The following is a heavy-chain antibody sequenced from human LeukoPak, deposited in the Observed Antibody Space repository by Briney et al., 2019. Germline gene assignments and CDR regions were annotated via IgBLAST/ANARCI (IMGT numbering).Heavy chain of an antibody. V-gene: IGHV3-30*18. Sequence: GGSLRLSCAASGFTFSTYGMHWVRQAPGKGLEWVAVISYDGTNKYYTDSVKGRFTISRDNSKNTLYLQMNSLRPEDTAVFYCAKDSLAGYLRGYFDYWGQGTLVTVSS. CDR3: AKDSLAGYLRGYFDY. CDR2: ISYDGTNK. CDR1: GFTFSTYG. D-gene: IGHD3-9*01. J-gene: IGHJ4*02.